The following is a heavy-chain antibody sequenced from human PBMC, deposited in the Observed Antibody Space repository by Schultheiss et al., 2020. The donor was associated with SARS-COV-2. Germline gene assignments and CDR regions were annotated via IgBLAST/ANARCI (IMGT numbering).Heavy chain of an antibody. V-gene: IGHV3-23*01. CDR3: AKATYYYGSGFYYGMDV. J-gene: IGHJ6*02. CDR1: GFTFSSYA. Sequence: GGSLRLSCAASGFTFSSYAMSWVRQAPGKGLEWVSAISGSGGSTYYADSVKGRFTISRDNSKNTLYLQMNSLRAEDTAVYYCAKATYYYGSGFYYGMDVWGQGNTVTVSS. D-gene: IGHD3-10*01. CDR2: ISGSGGST.